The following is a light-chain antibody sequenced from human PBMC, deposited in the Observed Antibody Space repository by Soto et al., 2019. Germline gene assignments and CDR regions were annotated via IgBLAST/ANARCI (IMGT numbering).Light chain of an antibody. J-gene: IGLJ1*01. CDR1: SSGVGVSNY. V-gene: IGLV2-11*01. CDR3: CSFAGSYTSYV. CDR2: DVN. Sequence: QSALTQPRSVSGSAGQSVTISCTGTSSGVGVSNYVSWYRQHPGKAPKLMIFDVNKRPSGVPDRFSGSKSGNTASLTISGLQAEDEADYYCCSFAGSYTSYVFGTGTKVTVL.